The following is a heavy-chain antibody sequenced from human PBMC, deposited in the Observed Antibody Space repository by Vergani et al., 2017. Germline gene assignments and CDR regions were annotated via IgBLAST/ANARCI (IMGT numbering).Heavy chain of an antibody. CDR1: GFTFQAFA. CDR2: IDRKYGVK. D-gene: IGHD3-16*01. V-gene: IGHV3-9*01. CDR3: VKDNDYDADAPFDL. Sequence: VEAGGGLVQPGGSLRLPCTASGFTFQAFAFPWVRQVSGRGLEWVSGIDRKYGVKNGNSFEGRFSISRDNAKKAVFLQMNNLRHEDTALYFCVKDNDYDADAPFDLWGRGTLVTVSS. J-gene: IGHJ2*01.